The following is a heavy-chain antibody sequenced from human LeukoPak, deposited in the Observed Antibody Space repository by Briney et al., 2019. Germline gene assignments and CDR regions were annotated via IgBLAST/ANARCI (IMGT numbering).Heavy chain of an antibody. V-gene: IGHV3-49*03. CDR2: IRSKGQGGTT. CDR3: TRDFPIVGPTTPFDY. D-gene: IGHD1-26*01. Sequence: GGSLRLSCTASGFTFHDYTMNWFRQAPGKGLEWVGFIRSKGQGGTTEYAASVKGRFTISRDDSKSIAYLQMNSLKTEDTAVYYSTRDFPIVGPTTPFDYWGQGTLVTVSS. CDR1: GFTFHDYT. J-gene: IGHJ4*02.